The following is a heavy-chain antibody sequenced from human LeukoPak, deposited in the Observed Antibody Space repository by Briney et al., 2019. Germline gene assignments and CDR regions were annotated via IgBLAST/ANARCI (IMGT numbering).Heavy chain of an antibody. CDR2: IYPEDSDT. Sequence: KTGGSLRLSCKGSGYNFISYWINWVRQMPGKGLEWMGIIYPEDSDTRYSPSFQGQVTISADKSISTAYLQWSSLKASDTAMYYCARHTHESSGYYYFFDYWGQGTLVTVSS. V-gene: IGHV5-51*01. J-gene: IGHJ4*02. D-gene: IGHD3-22*01. CDR1: GYNFISYW. CDR3: ARHTHESSGYYYFFDY.